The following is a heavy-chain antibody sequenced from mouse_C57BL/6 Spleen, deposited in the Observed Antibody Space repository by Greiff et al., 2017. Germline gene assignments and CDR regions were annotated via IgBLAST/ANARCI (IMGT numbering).Heavy chain of an antibody. CDR1: GYTFTSYW. Sequence: QVQLQQPGAELVRPGTSVKLSCKASGYTFTSYWMHWVKQRPGQGLEWIGVIDPSDSYTNYNQKFKGKATLTVATSSSTAYMQLSSLTSEDSAVYYCARPSNWDYFDYWGQGTTLTVSS. D-gene: IGHD4-1*01. CDR3: ARPSNWDYFDY. V-gene: IGHV1-59*01. CDR2: IDPSDSYT. J-gene: IGHJ2*01.